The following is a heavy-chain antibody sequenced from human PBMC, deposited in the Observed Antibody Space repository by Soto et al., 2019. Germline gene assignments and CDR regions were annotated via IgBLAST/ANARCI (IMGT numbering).Heavy chain of an antibody. J-gene: IGHJ4*02. CDR3: ARAHITIFGVVHFDY. CDR1: GGSISSYY. Sequence: SETLSLTCTVSGGSISSYYWSWIRQPPGKGLEWIGYIYYSGSTNYNPSLKSRVTISVDTSKNQFSLKLSSVTAADTAVYYCARAHITIFGVVHFDYWGQGTLVTVSS. V-gene: IGHV4-59*01. D-gene: IGHD3-3*01. CDR2: IYYSGST.